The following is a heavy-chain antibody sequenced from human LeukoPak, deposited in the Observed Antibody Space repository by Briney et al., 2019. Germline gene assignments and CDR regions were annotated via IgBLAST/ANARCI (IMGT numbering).Heavy chain of an antibody. J-gene: IGHJ4*02. CDR1: GGSISIYY. CDR3: ARLHGGKGQYYFDY. Sequence: SETLSLTCTVSGGSISIYYWNWIRQPAGKGLEWIGRIYNTGSTNYNPSLKSRVTMSVDTSNNRLSLNLSPVTAADTAAYYCARLHGGKGQYYFDYWGQGTLVTVSS. V-gene: IGHV4-4*07. CDR2: IYNTGST. D-gene: IGHD4-23*01.